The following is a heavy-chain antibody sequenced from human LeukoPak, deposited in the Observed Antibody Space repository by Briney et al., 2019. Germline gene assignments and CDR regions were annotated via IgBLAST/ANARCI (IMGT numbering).Heavy chain of an antibody. V-gene: IGHV1-18*01. CDR2: IIVRDGNT. CDR1: GYTFSSFG. D-gene: IGHD6-19*01. Sequence: ASVKVSCKASGYTFSSFGITWVRQAPGQGLEWMGWIIVRDGNTEYAQKFQDRVTMTTDTSTTTAYMELSSLRSEDTAVYYCAREGLQWLNYYYMDVWGKGTTVTVSS. CDR3: AREGLQWLNYYYMDV. J-gene: IGHJ6*03.